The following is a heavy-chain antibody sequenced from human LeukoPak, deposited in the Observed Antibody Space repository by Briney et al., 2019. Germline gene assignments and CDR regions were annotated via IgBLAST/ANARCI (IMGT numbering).Heavy chain of an antibody. J-gene: IGHJ4*02. CDR2: IYHSGSS. CDR1: GYSISSGYY. V-gene: IGHV4-38-2*02. D-gene: IGHD6-13*01. CDR3: ARDVTAAFDY. Sequence: SETLSLTCIVSGYSISSGYYWGWIRQPPGKGLEWIGLIYHSGSSYYNPSLKSRVTISVDTSKNQFSLKLSSVTAADTAVYYCARDVTAAFDYWGQGTLVTVSS.